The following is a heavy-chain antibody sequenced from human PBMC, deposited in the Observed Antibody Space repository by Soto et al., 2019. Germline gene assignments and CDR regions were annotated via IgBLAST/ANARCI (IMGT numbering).Heavy chain of an antibody. V-gene: IGHV3-23*01. CDR3: AKVGSSWSYYFDY. CDR2: ISGSGGST. D-gene: IGHD6-13*01. CDR1: GFTFSSYA. Sequence: PXVSLRLSCAASGFTFSSYAMSWVRQAPGKGLEWVSAISGSGGSTYYADSVKGRFTISRDNSKNTLYLQMNSLRAEDTAVYYCAKVGSSWSYYFDYWGQGTLVTVSS. J-gene: IGHJ4*02.